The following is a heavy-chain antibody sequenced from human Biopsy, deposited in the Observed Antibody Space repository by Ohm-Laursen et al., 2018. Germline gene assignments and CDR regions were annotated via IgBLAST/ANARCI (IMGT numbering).Heavy chain of an antibody. D-gene: IGHD4-23*01. CDR1: GFPFRDYY. J-gene: IGHJ6*02. Sequence: SLRLSCAAPGFPFRDYYMRWIRQAPGKGLEWVSYISSGGTTIYYADSVKGRFTISRDNAKNSLYLQMNSLRADDTAVYYCARDTRWSPYHMDVWGQGTTVTVSS. CDR2: ISSGGTTI. CDR3: ARDTRWSPYHMDV. V-gene: IGHV3-11*01.